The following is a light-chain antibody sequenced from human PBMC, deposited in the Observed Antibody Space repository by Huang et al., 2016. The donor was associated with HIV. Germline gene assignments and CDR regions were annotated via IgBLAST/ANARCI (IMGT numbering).Light chain of an antibody. Sequence: EVVLTQSPATLSLSPGERATLSCRASQSVTNFLAWYQQKPGQPPRLLIYDASTRATGIPPRFSGIGSGTDFTLTISSLEPEDFAVYYCQQRNDWPPYTFGQGTRLEIK. CDR2: DAS. CDR1: QSVTNF. CDR3: QQRNDWPPYT. J-gene: IGKJ2*01. V-gene: IGKV3-11*01.